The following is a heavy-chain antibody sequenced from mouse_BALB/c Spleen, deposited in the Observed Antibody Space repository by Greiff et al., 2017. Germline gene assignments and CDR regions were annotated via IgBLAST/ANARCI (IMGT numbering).Heavy chain of an antibody. CDR3: ARVTTSPYYFDY. J-gene: IGHJ2*01. CDR1: GFTFTDYY. Sequence: EVQRVESGGGLVQPGGSLRLSCATSGFTFTDYYMSWVRQPPGKALEWLGFIRNKANGYTTEYSASVKGRFTISRDNSQSILYLQMNTLRAEDSATYYCARVTTSPYYFDYWGQGTTLTVSS. CDR2: IRNKANGYTT. V-gene: IGHV7-3*02. D-gene: IGHD1-1*01.